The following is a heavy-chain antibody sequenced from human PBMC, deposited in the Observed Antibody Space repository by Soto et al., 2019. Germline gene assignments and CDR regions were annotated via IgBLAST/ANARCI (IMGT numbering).Heavy chain of an antibody. CDR3: ARTPGIAAAGTFVYSYGMDV. CDR2: IIPIFGTA. V-gene: IGHV1-69*05. Sequence: AVKVSYKASGGTFSSFAISWVRQAPGEGLEWMGGIIPIFGTANYAQKFQGRVTITTDESTSTAYMELSSLRSEDTAVYYCARTPGIAAAGTFVYSYGMDVWGQGTTVTVSS. CDR1: GGTFSSFA. D-gene: IGHD6-13*01. J-gene: IGHJ6*02.